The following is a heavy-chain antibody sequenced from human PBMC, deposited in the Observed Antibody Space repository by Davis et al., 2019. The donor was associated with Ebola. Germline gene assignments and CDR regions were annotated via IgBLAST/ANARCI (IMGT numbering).Heavy chain of an antibody. CDR1: GFTFSSYS. D-gene: IGHD1-26*01. CDR3: ASPKGDSGSYYNY. V-gene: IGHV3-21*01. J-gene: IGHJ4*02. Sequence: GESLKISCAASGFTFSSYSMNWVRQAPGKGLEWVSSISSSSSYIYYADSVKGRFTISRDNAKNSLYLQMNSLRAEDTAVYYCASPKGDSGSYYNYWGQGTLVTVSS. CDR2: ISSSSSYI.